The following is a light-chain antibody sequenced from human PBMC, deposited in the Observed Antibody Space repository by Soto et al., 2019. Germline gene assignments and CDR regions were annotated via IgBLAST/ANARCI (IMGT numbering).Light chain of an antibody. V-gene: IGKV1-5*03. J-gene: IGKJ1*01. CDR3: QQYDSFPRT. Sequence: IQMTQSPSTLSASVGDRVTITCRASQSISSWLAWYQQKPGKAPKRLIYKASSLESEVPSRFSGSGSGTEFTLTIASLQPDDFATYYCQQYDSFPRTFGQGTKVEI. CDR2: KAS. CDR1: QSISSW.